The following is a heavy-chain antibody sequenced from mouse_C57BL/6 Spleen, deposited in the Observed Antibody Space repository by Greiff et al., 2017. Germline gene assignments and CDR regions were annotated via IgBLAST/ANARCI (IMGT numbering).Heavy chain of an antibody. J-gene: IGHJ2*01. D-gene: IGHD3-2*02. CDR3: ARGGSSGYFDY. CDR2: IDPSDSET. V-gene: IGHV1-52*01. Sequence: QVLVKQPGAELVRPGSSVKLSCKASGFTFTSYWMHWVKQRPIQGLEWVGNIDPSDSETHYNQKFKVMATLIVDKSSSTTYMQLSSLTSEDSAVYYCARGGSSGYFDYWGQGTTLTVSS. CDR1: GFTFTSYW.